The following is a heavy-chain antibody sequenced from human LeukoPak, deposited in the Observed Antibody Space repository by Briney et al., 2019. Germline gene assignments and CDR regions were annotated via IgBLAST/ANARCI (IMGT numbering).Heavy chain of an antibody. D-gene: IGHD6-13*01. CDR2: IKPDGSVG. V-gene: IGHV3-7*01. Sequence: GGSLRLSCAAAGFTFSSYWMTWVRQAPGKWLEWVANIKPDGSVGYYVDSVRGRFIISRDNAGNSLYLQMNSLRVEDTAVYYCTQNLVAAAGDHWGQGTLLIVSS. CDR1: GFTFSSYW. J-gene: IGHJ4*02. CDR3: TQNLVAAAGDH.